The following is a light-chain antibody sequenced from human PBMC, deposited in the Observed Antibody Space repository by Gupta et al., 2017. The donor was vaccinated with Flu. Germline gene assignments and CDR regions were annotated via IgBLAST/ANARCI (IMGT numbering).Light chain of an antibody. Sequence: ISCTGASSAIGDNNYVSWYQHHSGTAPKLLMYEVTKRPSGVSNRFSGSKSGNTASLTITGLQAEDEADYYCRSCKFTATRGVFGGGTKLTVL. CDR2: EVT. CDR3: RSCKFTATRGV. J-gene: IGLJ3*02. CDR1: SSAIGDNNY. V-gene: IGLV2-14*01.